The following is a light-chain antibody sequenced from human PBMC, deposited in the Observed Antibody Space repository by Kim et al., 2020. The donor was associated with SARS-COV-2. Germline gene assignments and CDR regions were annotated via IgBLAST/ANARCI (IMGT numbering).Light chain of an antibody. Sequence: SSELTQDPAVSVALGQTVRITCQGDSLRSYYATWYQQKPGQAPILVIYGKNNRPSGIPDRFSGSSSGNTASLTITGTQAGDEADYYCNYRDSNDDVGFGG. CDR1: SLRSYY. J-gene: IGLJ2*01. V-gene: IGLV3-19*01. CDR3: NYRDSNDDVG. CDR2: GKN.